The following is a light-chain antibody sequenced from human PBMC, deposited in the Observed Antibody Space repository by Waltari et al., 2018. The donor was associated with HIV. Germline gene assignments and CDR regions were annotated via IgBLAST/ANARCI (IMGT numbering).Light chain of an antibody. CDR2: VNSDGSH. CDR3: QTWGTGVRV. Sequence: QLVVTQSPSASASLGASVKLTCTLSSGHRHYAIAWLQQQPQKAPRYLKKVNSDGSHNRGDGIPDRFSGSSSGAERYLTISSLQSEDESDYFCQTWGTGVRVFGGGTKLTVL. V-gene: IGLV4-69*01. CDR1: SGHRHYA. J-gene: IGLJ3*02.